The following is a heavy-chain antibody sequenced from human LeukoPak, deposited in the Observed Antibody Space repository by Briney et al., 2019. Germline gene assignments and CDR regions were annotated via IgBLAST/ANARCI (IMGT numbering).Heavy chain of an antibody. CDR1: GFTFSSYW. CDR2: IKQDGSEK. D-gene: IGHD3-10*01. J-gene: IGHJ4*02. Sequence: PGGSLRLSCAASGFTFSSYWMSWVRQAPGKGLEWLANIKQDGSEKYYVDSVKGRFTISRDNAKNSLYLQMNSLRAEDTAVYYCARDWYYGSGSYYDYWGQGTLVTVSS. CDR3: ARDWYYGSGSYYDY. V-gene: IGHV3-7*01.